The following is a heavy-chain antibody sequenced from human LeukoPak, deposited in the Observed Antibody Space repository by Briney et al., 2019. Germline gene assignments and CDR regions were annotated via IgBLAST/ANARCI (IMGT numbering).Heavy chain of an antibody. V-gene: IGHV3-74*01. J-gene: IGHJ4*02. CDR2: IHRDGSST. D-gene: IGHD3-10*01. CDR1: GFTFSSHW. Sequence: GGSLRLSCAASGFTFSSHWMHWVRQLPGKGLVWVSRIHRDGSSTNYADSVMGRFTISRDNAKNTLYLQVNSLRAEDTAIYYCARARPDGASYFDYWGQGILVTVSS. CDR3: ARARPDGASYFDY.